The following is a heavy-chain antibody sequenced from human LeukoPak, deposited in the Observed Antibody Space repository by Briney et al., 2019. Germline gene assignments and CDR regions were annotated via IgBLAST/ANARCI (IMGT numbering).Heavy chain of an antibody. J-gene: IGHJ4*02. D-gene: IGHD3-10*01. Sequence: GGSLRLSCAASGFTFSSYWMHWVRQAPGKGLVWVSRIKSDGSSTSYADSVKGRFTISRDNAKNTLYLQMNSLRAEDTAVYYCAREGRTMVRGVITDGLDYWGQGTLVTVSS. V-gene: IGHV3-74*01. CDR3: AREGRTMVRGVITDGLDY. CDR2: IKSDGSST. CDR1: GFTFSSYW.